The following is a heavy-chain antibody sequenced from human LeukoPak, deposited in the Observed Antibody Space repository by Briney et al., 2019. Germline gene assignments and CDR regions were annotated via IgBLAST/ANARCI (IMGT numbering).Heavy chain of an antibody. D-gene: IGHD2-2*01. CDR3: ARGREYQLLVFDY. J-gene: IGHJ4*02. CDR2: IHPGDSDT. CDR1: GYSFTSYW. Sequence: GAFLQISCKGSGYSFTSYWIGWVRQMPGKGLEWMGIIHPGDSDTRYSPSFQGQVTISADKSISTAYLQWSSLKASDTAMYYCARGREYQLLVFDYWGQGTLVTVSS. V-gene: IGHV5-51*01.